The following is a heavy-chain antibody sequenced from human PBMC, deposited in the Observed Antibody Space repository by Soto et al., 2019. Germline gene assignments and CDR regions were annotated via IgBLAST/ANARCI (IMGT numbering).Heavy chain of an antibody. CDR3: ARSIVVVTALDY. D-gene: IGHD2-21*02. CDR2: ISYNGNNK. V-gene: IGHV3-30-3*01. Sequence: GGSLRLSCAASGFTFSSYAFHWVRQAPGKGLEWVALISYNGNNKDYADSVRGRFTISRDNSKNTLYLQMSSLSAEDTAVYYCARSIVVVTALDYWGRGTLVTVSS. J-gene: IGHJ4*02. CDR1: GFTFSSYA.